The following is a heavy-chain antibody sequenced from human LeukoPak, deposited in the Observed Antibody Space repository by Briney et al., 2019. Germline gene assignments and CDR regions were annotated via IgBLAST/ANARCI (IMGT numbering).Heavy chain of an antibody. D-gene: IGHD6-19*01. J-gene: IGHJ4*02. Sequence: GGSLRLSCAASGFTFSSYTMNWVRQAPGRGLEWIAYINLTGSPTHYADSVKGRFTISRDNAKNSLYLQMNSLRAEDTAVYYCARETSSGWYSYFDYWGQGTLVTVSS. V-gene: IGHV3-48*04. CDR2: INLTGSPT. CDR1: GFTFSSYT. CDR3: ARETSSGWYSYFDY.